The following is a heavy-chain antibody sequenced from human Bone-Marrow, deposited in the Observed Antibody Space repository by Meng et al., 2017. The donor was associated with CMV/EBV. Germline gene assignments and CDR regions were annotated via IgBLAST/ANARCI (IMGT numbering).Heavy chain of an antibody. CDR1: GFIFSDYA. CDR2: TSYDGSDN. Sequence: GESLKISCAASGFIFSDYALHWVRQAPGKGLEWVALTSYDGSDNYYADSVKGRFSVSRDNSKNTLYLQMNSLRPKDTAVYYCARRYCSSTSCFADWYFDLWGRGSLVTASS. V-gene: IGHV3-30*04. D-gene: IGHD2-2*01. CDR3: ARRYCSSTSCFADWYFDL. J-gene: IGHJ2*01.